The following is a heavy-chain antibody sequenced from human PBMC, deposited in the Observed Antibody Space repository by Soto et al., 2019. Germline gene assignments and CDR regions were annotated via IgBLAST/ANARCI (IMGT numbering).Heavy chain of an antibody. CDR2: IIPLLGTT. CDR1: GGTFSTYG. J-gene: IGHJ4*02. CDR3: AREADRRWLHLLHY. D-gene: IGHD5-12*01. V-gene: IGHV1-69*01. Sequence: QVQLVQSGAEVKKPGSSVKVSCMASGGTFSTYGVSWVRQAPGQGLEWMGGIIPLLGTTNYAQRFQGRVTISVDESMTTAYMEMRSLRSDDTAVYFCAREADRRWLHLLHYWGQGTLVTVSS.